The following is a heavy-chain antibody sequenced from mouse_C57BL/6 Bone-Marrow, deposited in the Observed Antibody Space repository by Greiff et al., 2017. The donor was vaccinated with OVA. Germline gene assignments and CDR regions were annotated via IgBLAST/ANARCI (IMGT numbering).Heavy chain of an antibody. J-gene: IGHJ4*01. D-gene: IGHD1-1*01. V-gene: IGHV1-42*01. CDR2: INPSTGGT. CDR1: GYSFTGYY. Sequence: VQLQQSGPELVKPGASVKISCKASGYSFTGYYMNWVKQSPEKSLEWIGEINPSTGGTTYNQKFKAKATLTVDKSSSTAYMQLKSLTSEDSAVYYCAREGFTYYYGSSIEDAMDYWGQGTSVTVSA. CDR3: AREGFTYYYGSSIEDAMDY.